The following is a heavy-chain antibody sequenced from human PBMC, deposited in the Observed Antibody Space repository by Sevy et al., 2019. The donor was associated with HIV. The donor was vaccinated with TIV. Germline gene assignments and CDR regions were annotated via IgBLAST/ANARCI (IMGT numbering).Heavy chain of an antibody. Sequence: QSQTLSLTCAISGDTVSSDSAAWNWIRQSPARGLEWLGRTYYRSTWHKDYATSLNSRMTINTDTSKNQLTLQLNSVTPEDTAVYYCARDHNFVLDYWGKGVLVTVSS. D-gene: IGHD1-20*01. J-gene: IGHJ4*02. V-gene: IGHV6-1*01. CDR3: ARDHNFVLDY. CDR1: GDTVSSDSAA. CDR2: TYYRSTWHK.